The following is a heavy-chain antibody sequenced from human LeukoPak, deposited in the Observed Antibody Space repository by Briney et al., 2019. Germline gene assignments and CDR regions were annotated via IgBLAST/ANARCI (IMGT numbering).Heavy chain of an antibody. D-gene: IGHD1-26*01. CDR2: IYSSGST. Sequence: GGSLRLSCAASEFSVGSNYMTWVRQAPGKGLEWVSLIYSSGSTYYADSVKGRFTISRDNSKNTLYLQMNSLRAEDTAVYYCAKDYEPLVGVHRWGDWFDPWGQGTLVTVSS. CDR1: EFSVGSNY. CDR3: AKDYEPLVGVHRWGDWFDP. J-gene: IGHJ5*02. V-gene: IGHV3-66*01.